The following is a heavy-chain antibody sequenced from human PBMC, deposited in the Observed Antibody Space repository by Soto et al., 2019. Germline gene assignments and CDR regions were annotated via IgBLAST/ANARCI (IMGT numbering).Heavy chain of an antibody. V-gene: IGHV4-39*01. Sequence: SETLSLTCTVSGGSISSSSYYWGWIRQPPGKGLEWIGSIDYRGSTYYNPSLKSRVTISVDTSKNQFSLKLSSVTAADTAVYFCARRETRYSSSFPWGQGTLVTVSS. J-gene: IGHJ5*02. CDR1: GGSISSSSYY. CDR2: IDYRGST. CDR3: ARRETRYSSSFP. D-gene: IGHD6-6*01.